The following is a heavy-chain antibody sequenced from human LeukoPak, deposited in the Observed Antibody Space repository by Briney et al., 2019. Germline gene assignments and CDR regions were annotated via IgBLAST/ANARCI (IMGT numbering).Heavy chain of an antibody. CDR1: GFTFSDYY. J-gene: IGHJ4*02. CDR3: AREQMGLAAADYYFDY. D-gene: IGHD6-13*01. CDR2: ISSSGSTI. Sequence: GGSLRLSCAASGFTFSDYYMSWIRQAPGKGLEWVSYISSSGSTIYYADSVKGRFTISRDNAKNSLYLQMNSLRAEDTAVYYCAREQMGLAAADYYFDYWGQGTLVTVSS. V-gene: IGHV3-11*04.